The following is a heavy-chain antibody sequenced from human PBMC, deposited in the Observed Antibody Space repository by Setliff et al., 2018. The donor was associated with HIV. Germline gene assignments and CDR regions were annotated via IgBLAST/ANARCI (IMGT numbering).Heavy chain of an antibody. CDR2: ISGSGIGS. CDR3: AKDRRYYYGSGSYAAET. J-gene: IGHJ5*02. CDR1: GFTFSRYA. V-gene: IGHV3-23*01. Sequence: GGSLRLSCAASGFTFSRYAMTWVRQAPGKGLEWVSAISGSGIGSYYPDYVKGRFTISRDNSKNTLFLQMNSLRAEDTAVYYCAKDRRYYYGSGSYAAETWGQGTLVTVSS. D-gene: IGHD3-10*01.